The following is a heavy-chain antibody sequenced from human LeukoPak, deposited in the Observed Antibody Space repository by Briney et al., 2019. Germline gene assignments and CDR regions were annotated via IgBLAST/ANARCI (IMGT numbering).Heavy chain of an antibody. CDR3: AKDRTAMIVVVLNDY. CDR2: ISGSGGST. D-gene: IGHD3-22*01. V-gene: IGHV3-23*01. J-gene: IGHJ4*02. Sequence: PRWSLILSCSSSGFTLRSFGMDGVRQAPGKGLEWVSAISGSGGSTYYADSVKGRFTISRDNSKNTLYLQMNSLRAEDTAVYYCAKDRTAMIVVVLNDYWGQGTLVTVSS. CDR1: GFTLRSFG.